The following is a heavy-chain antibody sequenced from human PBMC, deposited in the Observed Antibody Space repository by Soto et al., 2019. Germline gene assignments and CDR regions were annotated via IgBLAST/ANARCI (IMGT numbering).Heavy chain of an antibody. V-gene: IGHV3-23*01. J-gene: IGHJ3*02. D-gene: IGHD3-16*02. CDR1: GFTFSSYA. Sequence: GGSLRLSCAASGFTFSSYAMSWVRQAPGKGLEWVSAISGSGGSTYYADSVKGRFTISGDNSKNTLYLQMNSLRAEDTAVYYCAKEKGWGSYRYRSDAFDIWGQGTMVTVSS. CDR3: AKEKGWGSYRYRSDAFDI. CDR2: ISGSGGST.